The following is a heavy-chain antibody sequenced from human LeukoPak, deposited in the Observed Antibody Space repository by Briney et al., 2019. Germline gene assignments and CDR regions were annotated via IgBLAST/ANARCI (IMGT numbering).Heavy chain of an antibody. D-gene: IGHD2-2*01. CDR1: GFSLSTSGVG. CDR3: AHSTYCSSTSCPGWFDP. J-gene: IGHJ5*02. V-gene: IGHV2-5*01. Sequence: GPTLVNPTQTLTLTCTFSGFSLSTSGVGVGWIRQPPGKALEWLALIYWNDDKRYSPSLKSRLTITKDTSKNQVVLTMTNMDPVDTATYYCAHSTYCSSTSCPGWFDPWGQGTLVTVSS. CDR2: IYWNDDK.